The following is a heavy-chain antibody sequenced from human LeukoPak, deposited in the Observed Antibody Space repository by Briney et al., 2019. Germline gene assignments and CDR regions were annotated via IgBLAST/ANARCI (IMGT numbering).Heavy chain of an antibody. D-gene: IGHD3-22*01. V-gene: IGHV3-30*02. J-gene: IGHJ3*02. Sequence: PGGSLRLSCAASGFTFSTYGMHWVRQAPGKGLEWVAFIRSDGINKYYADSVKGRFTISRDNSKNTLYLQMNSLRAEDTAVYYCAKGCYDNRAFDIWGQGTMVTVSS. CDR1: GFTFSTYG. CDR2: IRSDGINK. CDR3: AKGCYDNRAFDI.